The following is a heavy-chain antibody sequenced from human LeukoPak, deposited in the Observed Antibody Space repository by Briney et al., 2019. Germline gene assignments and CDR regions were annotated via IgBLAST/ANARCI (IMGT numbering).Heavy chain of an antibody. J-gene: IGHJ4*02. Sequence: GGSLRLSCAASGFTFSSYDMHWVRQAPGKGLEWVAVISNDGSNKYYADSVKGRFTISRDNCKNTLYLQMNSLRAEDTAVYYCAKPILPRDYGLDYWGQGTLVTVSS. CDR2: ISNDGSNK. D-gene: IGHD4-17*01. CDR3: AKPILPRDYGLDY. CDR1: GFTFSSYD. V-gene: IGHV3-30*18.